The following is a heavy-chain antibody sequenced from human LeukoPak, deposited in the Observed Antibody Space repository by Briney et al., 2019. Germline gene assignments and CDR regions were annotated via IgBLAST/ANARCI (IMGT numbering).Heavy chain of an antibody. CDR3: ARDVVAAAGSWDY. D-gene: IGHD6-13*01. Sequence: SETLSLTCAVYGGSFSGYYWSWIRQPPGKGLEWIGSIAHGGRPYYNPSLKSRVTISVDTSKNQFSLNLNSVTAADTAVYYCARDVVAAAGSWDYWGQGTLVTVSS. CDR2: IAHGGRP. J-gene: IGHJ4*02. CDR1: GGSFSGYY. V-gene: IGHV4-34*01.